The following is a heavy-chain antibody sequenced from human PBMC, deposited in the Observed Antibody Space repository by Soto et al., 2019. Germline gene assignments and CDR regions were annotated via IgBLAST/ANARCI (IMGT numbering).Heavy chain of an antibody. CDR3: ARNTMSAAGADHYGLDV. CDR2: MSSSGATI. D-gene: IGHD6-13*01. J-gene: IGHJ6*02. CDR1: GFTFRDHY. V-gene: IGHV3-11*01. Sequence: GGTLRLSCAGSGFTFRDHYMSWVRQAPGQGLEWVSYMSSSGATIYYADSVRGRFTISRDNAKNSLYLKMTSLRAEDTAVYYCARNTMSAAGADHYGLDVWGQGTTVTVSS.